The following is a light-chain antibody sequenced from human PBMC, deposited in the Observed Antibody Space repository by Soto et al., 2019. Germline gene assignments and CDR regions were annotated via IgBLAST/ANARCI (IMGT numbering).Light chain of an antibody. V-gene: IGKV3-15*01. CDR3: QQYNIWPPYT. Sequence: EIVLTQSPGTLSVSPGERVTLSCRASQSVRSNLAWYQQKPGQSPRLLIYGASTRATGIPARFSGSGSGTEFTLTISGLQSEDFALYYCQQYNIWPPYTFGQGTKVDIK. CDR1: QSVRSN. J-gene: IGKJ2*01. CDR2: GAS.